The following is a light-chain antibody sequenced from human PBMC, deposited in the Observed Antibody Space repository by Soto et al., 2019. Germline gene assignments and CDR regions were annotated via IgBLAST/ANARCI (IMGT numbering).Light chain of an antibody. J-gene: IGLJ1*01. CDR2: EVN. CDR3: SSHGGNSPYV. V-gene: IGLV2-8*01. Sequence: QSALTQPPSASGSPGQSVAISCTGTTSDIGGYNYVSWYQQHPGKAPKLMIYEVNKRPSGVPDRVSGSKSGNTASLTVSGLQAEDEAEYYCSSHGGNSPYVFGTGIKLTVL. CDR1: TSDIGGYNY.